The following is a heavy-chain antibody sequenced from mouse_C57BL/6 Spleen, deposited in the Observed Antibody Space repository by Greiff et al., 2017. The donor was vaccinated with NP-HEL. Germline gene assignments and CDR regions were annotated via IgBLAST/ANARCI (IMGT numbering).Heavy chain of an antibody. J-gene: IGHJ2*01. CDR3: TRGGNYYGSSYYFDY. D-gene: IGHD1-1*01. CDR2: IDPETGGT. V-gene: IGHV1-15*01. CDR1: GYTFTDYE. Sequence: QVQLQQSGAELVRPGASVTLSCKASGYTFTDYEMHWVKQTPVHGLEWIGAIDPETGGTAYNQKFKGKAILTADKSSSSTYMELRGLTSEDSAVYYCTRGGNYYGSSYYFDYWGQGTTLTVSS.